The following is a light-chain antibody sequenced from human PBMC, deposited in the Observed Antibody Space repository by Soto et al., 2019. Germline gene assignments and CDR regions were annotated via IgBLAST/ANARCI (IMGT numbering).Light chain of an antibody. CDR1: QSVTSDY. Sequence: EIVLTQSPGTLSLSPGDRATLSCRASQSVTSDYLAWYQQKPGQAPRLLMYGASIRATGIPERFSGSGSGTDFTLTISRLEPEDFAMYHCQQYGSSPRVTFGGGTKVEIK. CDR3: QQYGSSPRVT. J-gene: IGKJ4*01. V-gene: IGKV3-20*01. CDR2: GAS.